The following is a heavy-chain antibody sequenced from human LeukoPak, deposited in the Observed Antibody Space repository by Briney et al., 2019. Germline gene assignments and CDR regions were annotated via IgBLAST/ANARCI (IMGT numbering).Heavy chain of an antibody. CDR2: IVSSSSYI. Sequence: PGGSLRLSCAASGFTFRTHTITWVRQAPGKGLEWVSSIVSSSSYINYVDSVKGRFTISRDNARGSLFLQMNSLTDEDTALYYCVRQSTSYYGMDVWGQGTTVTVSS. CDR1: GFTFRTHT. J-gene: IGHJ6*02. CDR3: VRQSTSYYGMDV. D-gene: IGHD1-14*01. V-gene: IGHV3-21*01.